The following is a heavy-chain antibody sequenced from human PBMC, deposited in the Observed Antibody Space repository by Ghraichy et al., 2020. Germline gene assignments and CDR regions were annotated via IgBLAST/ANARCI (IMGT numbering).Heavy chain of an antibody. CDR1: GYTFTGYY. Sequence: ASVKVSCKASGYTFTGYYMHWVRQAPGQGLEWMGWINPNRGDTKYAQKFQGRVTMTRGTSISTAHMDLSRLRSDDTAGYYCARGGGVPAAIRDAIDIWGQGTTVTGSS. J-gene: IGHJ3*02. D-gene: IGHD2-2*02. V-gene: IGHV1-2*02. CDR3: ARGGGVPAAIRDAIDI. CDR2: INPNRGDT.